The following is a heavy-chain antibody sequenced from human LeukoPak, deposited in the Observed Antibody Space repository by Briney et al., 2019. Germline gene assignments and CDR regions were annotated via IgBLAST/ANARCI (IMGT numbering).Heavy chain of an antibody. CDR2: IYSGGST. CDR3: ARESYDSSGYYYGIDY. D-gene: IGHD3-22*01. Sequence: GGSLRLSCAASGFTVSSNYMSWVRQAPGKGLEWVSVIYSGGSTYYADSVKGRFTISRDNSKNTLYLQMNSLRAEDTAVYYCARESYDSSGYYYGIDYWGQGTLVTVSS. J-gene: IGHJ4*02. CDR1: GFTVSSNY. V-gene: IGHV3-53*01.